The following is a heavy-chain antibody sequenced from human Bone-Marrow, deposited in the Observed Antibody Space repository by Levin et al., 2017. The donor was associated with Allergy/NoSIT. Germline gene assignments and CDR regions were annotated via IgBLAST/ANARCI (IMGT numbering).Heavy chain of an antibody. D-gene: IGHD1-7*01. CDR3: AKDLGPRRTTLDYYYYGMDG. CDR2: ISWNSGSI. CDR1: GFTFDDYA. Sequence: SLKISCAASGFTFDDYAMHWVRQAPGKGLEWVSGISWNSGSIGYADSVKGRFTISRDNAKNSLYLQMNSLRAEDTALYYCAKDLGPRRTTLDYYYYGMDGWGQGTTVTVSS. J-gene: IGHJ6*02. V-gene: IGHV3-9*01.